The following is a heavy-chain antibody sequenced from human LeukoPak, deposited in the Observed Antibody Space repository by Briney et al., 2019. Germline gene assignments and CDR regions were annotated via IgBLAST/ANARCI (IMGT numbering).Heavy chain of an antibody. Sequence: SVKVSCKASGGTFSSYSVSWVRQAPGQGLEWRGRIIPIFGTANYAQKFQGRVTITTDESTSTAYMELSSLRSEDTAVYYCASKHLRGYSYDPAEVYFDYWGQGTLVTVSS. CDR1: GGTFSSYS. J-gene: IGHJ4*02. CDR3: ASKHLRGYSYDPAEVYFDY. V-gene: IGHV1-69*05. D-gene: IGHD5-18*01. CDR2: IIPIFGTA.